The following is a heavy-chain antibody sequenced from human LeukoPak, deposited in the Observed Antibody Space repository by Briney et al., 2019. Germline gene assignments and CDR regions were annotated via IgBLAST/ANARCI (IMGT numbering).Heavy chain of an antibody. V-gene: IGHV3-21*04. J-gene: IGHJ3*02. D-gene: IGHD5-18*01. CDR3: AKAGRGYSYGSDAFDI. CDR2: ISSSSSYI. CDR1: GFTFSSYS. Sequence: PGGSLRLSCAASGFTFSSYSMNWVRQAPGKGLEWVSSISSSSSYIYYADSVKGRFTISRDNSKNSLYLQMNSLRTEDTALYYCAKAGRGYSYGSDAFDIWGQGTMVTVSS.